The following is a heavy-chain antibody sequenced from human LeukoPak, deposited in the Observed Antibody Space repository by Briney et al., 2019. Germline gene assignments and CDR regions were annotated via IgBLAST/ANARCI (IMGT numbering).Heavy chain of an antibody. J-gene: IGHJ4*02. V-gene: IGHV3-66*01. CDR3: ARTTAPSYFDY. CDR2: IYSGGNT. Sequence: GGSLRLSCAASGFTDSSNYMSWVRQAPGKGLEWVSVIYSGGNTYYADSVKGRFTISRDNSKNTLYLQMNSLRAEDTAVYYCARTTAPSYFDYWGQGTLVTVSS. D-gene: IGHD4-17*01. CDR1: GFTDSSNY.